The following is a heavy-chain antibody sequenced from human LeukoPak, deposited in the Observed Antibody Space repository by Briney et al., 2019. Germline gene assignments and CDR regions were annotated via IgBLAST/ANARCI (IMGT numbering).Heavy chain of an antibody. D-gene: IGHD6-6*01. V-gene: IGHV3-48*03. CDR2: ISNSGNSI. Sequence: GGSLRLSCAAPGFIFSSYGMNWVRQAPGKGLEWISYISNSGNSIYYADSVKGRFTISRDNAKNSLFLQMNSLRAEDTAVYYCARDVVVEYGSSSGHMDVWGKGTTVTVSS. CDR3: ARDVVVEYGSSSGHMDV. CDR1: GFIFSSYG. J-gene: IGHJ6*03.